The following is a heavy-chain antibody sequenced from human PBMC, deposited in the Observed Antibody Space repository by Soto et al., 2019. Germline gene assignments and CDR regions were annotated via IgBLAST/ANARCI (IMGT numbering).Heavy chain of an antibody. D-gene: IGHD5-18*01. CDR3: ARGLLGAAAGRRSGYSYGLSYYGMDV. CDR2: INHSGST. J-gene: IGHJ6*02. CDR1: GGSFSGYY. Sequence: SETLSLTCAVYGGSFSGYYWSWIRQPPGKGLEWIGEINHSGSTNYNPSLKSRVTISVDTSKNQFPLKLSSVTAADTAVYYCARGLLGAAAGRRSGYSYGLSYYGMDVWGQGTTVTVSS. V-gene: IGHV4-34*01.